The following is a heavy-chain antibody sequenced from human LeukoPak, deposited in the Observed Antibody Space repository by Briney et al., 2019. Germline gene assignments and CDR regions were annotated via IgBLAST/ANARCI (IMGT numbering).Heavy chain of an antibody. J-gene: IGHJ4*02. CDR1: GGSISSYY. CDR2: IYYSGST. Sequence: SETLSLTCTVSGGSISSYYWSWIRQPPGKGLEWIEYIYYSGSTNYNPSLKSRVTISVDTSKNQFSLKLSSVTAADTAVYYCARREAATKRYYFDYWGQGTLVTVS. D-gene: IGHD1-26*01. V-gene: IGHV4-59*08. CDR3: ARREAATKRYYFDY.